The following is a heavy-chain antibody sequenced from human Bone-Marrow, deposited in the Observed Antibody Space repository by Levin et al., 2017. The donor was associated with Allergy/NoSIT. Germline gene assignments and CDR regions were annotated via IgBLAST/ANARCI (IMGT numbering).Heavy chain of an antibody. J-gene: IGHJ4*02. Sequence: GGSLRLSCQGSGYSFTTYWIGWVRQMPGKGLEWMAIINPVDSDTRFSPSFQGQVTISADKSIRTTYLQWSSLKASDSAMYYCARQGGSGVSIDYWGQGTLVTVSS. CDR1: GYSFTTYW. CDR2: INPVDSDT. V-gene: IGHV5-51*01. CDR3: ARQGGSGVSIDY. D-gene: IGHD3-10*01.